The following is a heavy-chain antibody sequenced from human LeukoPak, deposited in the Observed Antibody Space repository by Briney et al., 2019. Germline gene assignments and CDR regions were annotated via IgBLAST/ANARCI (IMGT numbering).Heavy chain of an antibody. J-gene: IGHJ4*02. D-gene: IGHD3-22*01. CDR1: GFTFSSYA. V-gene: IGHV3-23*01. CDR3: AKGVDTRRRIGMRVVVTYYFDY. Sequence: GASLRLSCAAAGFTFSSYAMSWVRQAPGKGQEWVSGINDSGGSSYYADSVKGRFTISRDNSKNTLYLQMNSLRAEDTAIYYCAKGVDTRRRIGMRVVVTYYFDYWGQGTLVTASS. CDR2: INDSGGSS.